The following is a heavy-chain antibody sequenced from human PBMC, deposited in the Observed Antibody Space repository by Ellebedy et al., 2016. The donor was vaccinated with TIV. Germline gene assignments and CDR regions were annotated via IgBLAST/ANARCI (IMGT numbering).Heavy chain of an antibody. J-gene: IGHJ6*03. Sequence: GESLKISXAASGFTFNGFAMSWVRQAPGRWPEWVSSVSYTGDRTLYADSVKGRFTVSRDNSKKTVYLQMNSLRADDTAMYYCAKSPGGASGYYYYMDVWGKGTAVTVSS. V-gene: IGHV3-23*01. D-gene: IGHD1-26*01. CDR3: AKSPGGASGYYYYMDV. CDR2: VSYTGDRT. CDR1: GFTFNGFA.